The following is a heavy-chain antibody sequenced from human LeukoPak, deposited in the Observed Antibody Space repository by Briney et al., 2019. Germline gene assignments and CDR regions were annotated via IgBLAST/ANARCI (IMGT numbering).Heavy chain of an antibody. V-gene: IGHV4-31*03. D-gene: IGHD7-27*01. CDR2: IYYSGST. CDR1: GGSISSGGYY. J-gene: IGHJ4*02. Sequence: SETLSLTCTVSGGSISSGGYYWSWIRQHPGKGLEWIGYIYYSGSTYYNPSLKSRVTISVDTSKNQFSLKLSSVTAADTAVYYCARAVTGDRKNKFDYWGQGTLVTVSS. CDR3: ARAVTGDRKNKFDY.